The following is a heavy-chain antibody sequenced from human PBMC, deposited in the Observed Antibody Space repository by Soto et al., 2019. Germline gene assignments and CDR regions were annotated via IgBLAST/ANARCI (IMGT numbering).Heavy chain of an antibody. J-gene: IGHJ6*02. V-gene: IGHV1-3*01. CDR2: ISAGNGYT. CDR1: GYSLSSYV. Sequence: ASVKVSCKASGYSLSSYVMYWVRQAPGQRLEWMGWISAGNGYTKYSQKFQGRVTITRDTSASTVYMELSSLRSEDTAVYYCARNLFLSGYTYGYYVMDFWGQGTTVTVSS. D-gene: IGHD5-18*01. CDR3: ARNLFLSGYTYGYYVMDF.